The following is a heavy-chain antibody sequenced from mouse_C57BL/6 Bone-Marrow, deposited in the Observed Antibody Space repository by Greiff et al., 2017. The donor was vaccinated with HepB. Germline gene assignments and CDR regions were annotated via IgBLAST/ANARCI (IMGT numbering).Heavy chain of an antibody. CDR1: GFSLTSYG. Sequence: QVQLQQSGPGLVQPSQSLSITCTVSGFSLTSYGVHWVRQPPGKGLEWLGVIWSGGSTDYNAAFISRLSISKDNSKSQVFFKMNSLQADDTAIYYCAKNLLITTVPWFAYWGQGTLVTVSA. CDR2: IWSGGST. CDR3: AKNLLITTVPWFAY. D-gene: IGHD1-1*01. J-gene: IGHJ3*01. V-gene: IGHV2-4*01.